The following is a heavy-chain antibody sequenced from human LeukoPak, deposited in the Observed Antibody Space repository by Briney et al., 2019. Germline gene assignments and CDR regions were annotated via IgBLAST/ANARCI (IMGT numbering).Heavy chain of an antibody. J-gene: IGHJ4*02. CDR3: AKGGSYSIPYYFDY. Sequence: GGSLRLSCAASGFTFSSYAMHWVRQAPGKGLEWAAVISYDGSNKYYTDSVKGRFTISRDNSKNTLYLQMNSLRAEDTAVYYCAKGGSYSIPYYFDYWGQGTLVTVSS. CDR2: ISYDGSNK. CDR1: GFTFSSYA. V-gene: IGHV3-30-3*01. D-gene: IGHD1-26*01.